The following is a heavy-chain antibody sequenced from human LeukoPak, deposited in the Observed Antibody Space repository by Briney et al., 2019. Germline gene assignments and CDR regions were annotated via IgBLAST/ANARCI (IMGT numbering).Heavy chain of an antibody. D-gene: IGHD4-17*01. CDR2: TSYDGSNK. V-gene: IGHV3-30*18. J-gene: IGHJ6*02. Sequence: GGSLRLSCVASGLIFRSYGMHWVRQAPGKGLERVAVTSYDGSNKYYVDSVKGRFAVSRDNSKNTVFLQMNGLRAEDTAVYYCAKDRGPYGDYVLQNYAMDVWGQGTTVTVSS. CDR3: AKDRGPYGDYVLQNYAMDV. CDR1: GLIFRSYG.